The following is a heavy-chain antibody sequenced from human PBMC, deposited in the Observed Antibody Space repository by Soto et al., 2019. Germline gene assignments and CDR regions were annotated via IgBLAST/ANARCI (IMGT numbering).Heavy chain of an antibody. J-gene: IGHJ3*02. V-gene: IGHV1-46*01. CDR1: GYTFTSYY. Sequence: ASVKVSCKASGYTFTSYYMHWVRQAPGQGLEWMGIINPSGGSTSYAQKFQGRVTMTRDTSTSTVYMELSSLRPEDTAVYYCASLIAYCGGDCPRGAFDIWGQGTMVTVSS. CDR3: ASLIAYCGGDCPRGAFDI. D-gene: IGHD2-21*02. CDR2: INPSGGST.